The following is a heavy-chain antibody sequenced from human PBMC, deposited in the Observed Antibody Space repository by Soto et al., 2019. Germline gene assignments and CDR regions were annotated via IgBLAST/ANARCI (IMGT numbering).Heavy chain of an antibody. CDR2: IIPIFGTA. Sequence: SVKVSCKASGGTFSSYAISWVRQAPGQGLEWMGGIIPIFGTANYAQKFQGRVTITADESTSTAYMELSSLRSEDTAVYYCARASSSWGSSGYYYLSAFDIWGQGTMVTVSS. V-gene: IGHV1-69*13. CDR1: GGTFSSYA. J-gene: IGHJ3*02. CDR3: ARASSSWGSSGYYYLSAFDI. D-gene: IGHD3-22*01.